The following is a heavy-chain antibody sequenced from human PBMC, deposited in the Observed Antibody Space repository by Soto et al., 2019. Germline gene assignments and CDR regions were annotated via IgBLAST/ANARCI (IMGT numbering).Heavy chain of an antibody. V-gene: IGHV3-48*01. CDR2: ISSSSSQNI. Sequence: GGSLRLSCAASEFTFSTYAMNWVRQAPGKGLEWVSYISSSSSQNIRYADSVKGRFTISRDNAKNSLYLQMNSLRAEDTAVYYCARDQSRGQVFYYYMDVWGKGTTVTVSS. CDR1: EFTFSTYA. D-gene: IGHD3-10*01. J-gene: IGHJ6*03. CDR3: ARDQSRGQVFYYYMDV.